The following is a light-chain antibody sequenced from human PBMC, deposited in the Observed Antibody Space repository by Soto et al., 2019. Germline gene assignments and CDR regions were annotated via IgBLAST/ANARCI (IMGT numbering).Light chain of an antibody. Sequence: DIQMTQSPSSMSASVGDRVTITCRASQSISSYFNWYQQKPGEAPKVLIYAASSLQSGVPSRFSGIGSGTDFTLSISSLQPEDFATYYCQQSYSGPLTFGGGTKVDIK. V-gene: IGKV1-39*01. CDR1: QSISSY. CDR2: AAS. J-gene: IGKJ4*01. CDR3: QQSYSGPLT.